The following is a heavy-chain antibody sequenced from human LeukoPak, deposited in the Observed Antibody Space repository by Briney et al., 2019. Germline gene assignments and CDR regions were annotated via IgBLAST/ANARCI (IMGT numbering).Heavy chain of an antibody. CDR3: ARVLVTLDAFDI. J-gene: IGHJ3*02. CDR1: GYTFTSYG. D-gene: IGHD2-21*02. V-gene: IGHV1-18*01. Sequence: ASVTVSCKASGYTFTSYGISWVRQAPGQGLEWMGWISAYNGNTNYAQKLQGRVTMTTDTSTSTAYMVLRSLRSDDTAVYYCARVLVTLDAFDIWGQGTMVTVSS. CDR2: ISAYNGNT.